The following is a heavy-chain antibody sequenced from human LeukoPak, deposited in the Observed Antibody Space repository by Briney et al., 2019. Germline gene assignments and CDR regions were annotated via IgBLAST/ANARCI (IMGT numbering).Heavy chain of an antibody. CDR1: GDSITNDNHY. D-gene: IGHD6-19*01. J-gene: IGHJ4*02. V-gene: IGHV4-61*02. CDR3: TRKQWVEYYFDS. CDR2: ISATGNT. Sequence: SESLSLTCTVSGDSITNDNHYWSWIRQPAGKGLEWIGRISATGNTNYNPSLKSRVTISADTSKNQCSLRLSSVTAADTAVYYCTRKQWVEYYFDSWGQGTLVTVSS.